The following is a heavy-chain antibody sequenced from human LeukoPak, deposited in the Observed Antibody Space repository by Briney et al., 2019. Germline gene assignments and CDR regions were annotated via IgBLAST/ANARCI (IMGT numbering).Heavy chain of an antibody. V-gene: IGHV3-53*01. CDR1: GFTVSSNY. J-gene: IGHJ4*02. D-gene: IGHD3-10*01. Sequence: GGSLRLSCAASGFTVSSNYMSWARQAPGKGLEWVSVIYSGGSTYYADSVKGRFTISRDNSKNTLYLQMNSLRAEDTAVYYCAILPEVRGVIPFDYWGQGTLVTVSS. CDR2: IYSGGST. CDR3: AILPEVRGVIPFDY.